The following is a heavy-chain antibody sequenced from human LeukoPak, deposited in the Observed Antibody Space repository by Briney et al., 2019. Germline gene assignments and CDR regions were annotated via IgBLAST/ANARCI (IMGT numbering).Heavy chain of an antibody. CDR2: INHSGIT. CDR3: ARGTPVHSSGYYYAYAFDI. Sequence: PSATLTLTCAVYGGSFSGYYWGWIRQPPGKGLEWIGEINHSGITNYDPSLKSGVTRSGDTSKNQFSMKLSSVTAAATALYHCARGTPVHSSGYYYAYAFDIWGQGTMVTVSS. V-gene: IGHV4-34*01. CDR1: GGSFSGYY. J-gene: IGHJ3*02. D-gene: IGHD3-22*01.